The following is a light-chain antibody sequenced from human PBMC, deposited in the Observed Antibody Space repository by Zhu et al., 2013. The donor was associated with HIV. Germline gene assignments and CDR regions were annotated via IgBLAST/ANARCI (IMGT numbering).Light chain of an antibody. CDR1: QGVSSY. V-gene: IGKV1D-8*03. CDR2: GAS. CDR3: QQSYGTPWT. Sequence: VIWMTQSPSLLSASTGDRVTITCRVSQGVSSYLTWYQQKPGKAPELLIYGASTLQSGVPSRFSGSGSGTDFTLTISSLQPEDFATYYCQQSYGTPWTFGQGTKVEIK. J-gene: IGKJ1*01.